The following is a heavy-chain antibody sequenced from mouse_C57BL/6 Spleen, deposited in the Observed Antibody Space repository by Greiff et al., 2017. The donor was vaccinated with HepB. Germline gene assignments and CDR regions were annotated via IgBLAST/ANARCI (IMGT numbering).Heavy chain of an antibody. V-gene: IGHV14-1*01. Sequence: VQLQQSGAELVRPGASVKLSCTASGFNIKDYYMHWVKQGPEQGLEWIGRIDPEDGDTEYAPKFQGKATMTADTSSNTAYLQLSSLTAEDTAVYYGTRGDDLRYYAMDYWGQGTSVTVSS. D-gene: IGHD1-1*01. J-gene: IGHJ4*01. CDR1: GFNIKDYY. CDR3: TRGDDLRYYAMDY. CDR2: IDPEDGDT.